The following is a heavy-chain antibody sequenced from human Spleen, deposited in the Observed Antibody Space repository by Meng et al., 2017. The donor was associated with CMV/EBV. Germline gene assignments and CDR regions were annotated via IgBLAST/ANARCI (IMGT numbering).Heavy chain of an antibody. V-gene: IGHV1-46*01. CDR1: GYTFTTYY. J-gene: IGHJ4*02. Sequence: ASVKVSCKTSGYTFTTYYIHWMRQAPGQGLEWMGIIIPSDSYTNYAQKFQGRVTVTRDTSTSTVYMELSGLKSEDTAIYYWAREKRGGNYDLWGQGTLVTVSS. CDR3: AREKRGGNYDL. D-gene: IGHD3-16*01. CDR2: IIPSDSYT.